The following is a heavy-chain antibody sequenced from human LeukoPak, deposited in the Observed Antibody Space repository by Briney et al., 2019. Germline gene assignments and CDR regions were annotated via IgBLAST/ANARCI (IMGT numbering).Heavy chain of an antibody. D-gene: IGHD1/OR15-1a*01. CDR1: GGSVSSNSAT. CDR3: ARAMRKTAAGTFYFDY. J-gene: IGHJ4*02. V-gene: IGHV6-1*01. CDR2: TYYRYKWYN. Sequence: SHTLSLTFAISGGSVSSNSATWNWIRHSPSRGLERLGSTYYRYKWYNDYGVSVKSRITINPDTSKNQFSLQLKSVTPEDTAVYYCARAMRKTAAGTFYFDYWGQGTLVTISS.